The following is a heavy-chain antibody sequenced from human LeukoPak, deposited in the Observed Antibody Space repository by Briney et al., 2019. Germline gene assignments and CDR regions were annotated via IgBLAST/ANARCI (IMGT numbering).Heavy chain of an antibody. CDR2: INHSGST. CDR3: ARVGTVLRYFVRASAFDI. J-gene: IGHJ3*02. CDR1: GGSFSGYY. D-gene: IGHD3-9*01. Sequence: SETLSLTCAVYGGSFSGYYWSWIRQPPGKGLEWIGEINHSGSTNYNPSLKGRVTISVDTSKNQFSLKLSSVTAADTAVYYCARVGTVLRYFVRASAFDIWGQGTMVTVSS. V-gene: IGHV4-34*01.